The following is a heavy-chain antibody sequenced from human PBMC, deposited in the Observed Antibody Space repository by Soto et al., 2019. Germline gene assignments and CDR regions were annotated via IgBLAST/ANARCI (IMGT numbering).Heavy chain of an antibody. V-gene: IGHV4-30-2*01. CDR2: IYDFENT. J-gene: IGHJ4*02. Sequence: SETLSLTCAVSDGSISRGGYSWSWIRQPPGKGLEWIGYIYDFENTSYNPSLKTRVTISIDRSKNLLSLSLSSVTAADTAVYYCARRPYTYGYYFDPWGRGILVTVSS. CDR1: DGSISRGGYS. CDR3: ARRPYTYGYYFDP. D-gene: IGHD5-18*01.